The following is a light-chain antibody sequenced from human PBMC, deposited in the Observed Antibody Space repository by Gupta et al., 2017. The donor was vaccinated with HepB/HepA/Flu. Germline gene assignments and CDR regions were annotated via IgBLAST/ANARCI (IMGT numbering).Light chain of an antibody. CDR3: QQYTKWPPWT. Sequence: EIVMTQSPATLSVSLGERATLSCRASQSVSSNLAWYQQKPGQAPRLLIYDTSTRVTDVPARFSGSGYGTEFTLTISSRQSEDFAVYYCQQYTKWPPWTFGQGTKVEIK. CDR2: DTS. V-gene: IGKV3-15*01. CDR1: QSVSSN. J-gene: IGKJ1*01.